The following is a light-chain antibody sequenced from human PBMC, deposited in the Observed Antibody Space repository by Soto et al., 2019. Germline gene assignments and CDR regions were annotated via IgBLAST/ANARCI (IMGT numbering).Light chain of an antibody. CDR3: QFFGSSRYT. CDR1: QSISSNY. Sequence: EIVLTQSPGILSLSPGDRATLACRASQSISSNYLAWYQQKPGQAPRLLIYGTSSRATGIPDRFSGSGSGTDFTLTISRLAPEDCAVYYCQFFGSSRYTFGQGTKLEIK. J-gene: IGKJ2*01. CDR2: GTS. V-gene: IGKV3-20*01.